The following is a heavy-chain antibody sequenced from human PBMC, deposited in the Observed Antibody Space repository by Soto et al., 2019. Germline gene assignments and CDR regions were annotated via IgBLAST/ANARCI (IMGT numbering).Heavy chain of an antibody. CDR3: AKGSDSSSLDYYYYGMDV. J-gene: IGHJ6*02. D-gene: IGHD6-6*01. CDR1: GFTFSSYG. Sequence: PGGSLRLSCAASGFTFSSYGMHWVRQAPGKGLEWVAVISYDGSNKYYADSVKGRFTISRDNSKNTLYLQMNSLRADDTAVYYCAKGSDSSSLDYYYYGMDVWGQGTTVTVSS. V-gene: IGHV3-30*18. CDR2: ISYDGSNK.